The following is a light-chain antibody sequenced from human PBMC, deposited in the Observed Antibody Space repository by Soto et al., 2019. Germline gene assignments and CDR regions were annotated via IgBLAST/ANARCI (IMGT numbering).Light chain of an antibody. Sequence: QSVLTQAPSASGTPGQRVTISCSGSSSNIGGNSVSWYQQFPGTAPKLLMYSNNQRPLGVPDRFSGSKSGTSASLAISGLQSEDEADYYCASWDDSLNGRVFGGGTKVTVL. CDR1: SSNIGGNS. J-gene: IGLJ3*02. CDR2: SNN. V-gene: IGLV1-44*01. CDR3: ASWDDSLNGRV.